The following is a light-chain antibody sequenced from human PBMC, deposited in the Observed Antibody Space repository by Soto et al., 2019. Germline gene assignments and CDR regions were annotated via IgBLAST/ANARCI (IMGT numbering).Light chain of an antibody. CDR2: GAS. J-gene: IGKJ2*01. Sequence: EIVMTQSPATLSVSPGERATLSCRASQSISTILAWYQQKPGQAPRLLIYGASTRATGIPARFSGSGSGTDFTLTISSLEPEDFAVYYCQQRSNWPPYTFGQGTKLEIK. CDR3: QQRSNWPPYT. V-gene: IGKV3-15*01. CDR1: QSISTI.